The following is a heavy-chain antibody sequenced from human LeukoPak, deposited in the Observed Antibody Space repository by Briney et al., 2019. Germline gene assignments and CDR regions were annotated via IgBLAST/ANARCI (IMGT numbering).Heavy chain of an antibody. J-gene: IGHJ4*02. D-gene: IGHD3-9*01. CDR1: GFTFSNYA. V-gene: IGHV3-23*01. CDR2: ISGSGGST. Sequence: GGSLRLSCAASGFTFSNYAMSWVRQAPGKGLEWVSAISGSGGSTYYADSVKGRFTISRDNAKNSLYLQMNSLRDEDTAVYYCARGALRYSDYWGQGTLVTVSS. CDR3: ARGALRYSDY.